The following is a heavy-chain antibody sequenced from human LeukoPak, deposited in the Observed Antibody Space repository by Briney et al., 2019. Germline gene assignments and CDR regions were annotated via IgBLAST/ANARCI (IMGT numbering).Heavy chain of an antibody. V-gene: IGHV3-23*01. CDR3: AKGSFSYNGIFDALDV. CDR1: EFTFSDYA. CDR2: TGPV. D-gene: IGHD2-8*01. J-gene: IGHJ3*01. Sequence: GGSLRLSCAASEFTFSDYAMTWVRQAPGKGLEWVSSTGPVHYADSVKGRFTISRDDSKNTLFLQMNSLRAEDTAIYYCAKGSFSYNGIFDALDVWGQGTMVTVSS.